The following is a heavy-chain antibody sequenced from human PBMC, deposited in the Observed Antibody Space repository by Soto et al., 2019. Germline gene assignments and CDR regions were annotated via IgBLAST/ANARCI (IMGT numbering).Heavy chain of an antibody. Sequence: QVQLVESGGGVVQPGRSLRLSCAASGFTFSSYGMHWVRQAPGKGLEWVAVIWYDGSNKYYADSVKGRFTISRDNSKNTLYLLMNSLRAEDTAVYYCARAKMTTVTSLDYWGQGTLVTVSS. J-gene: IGHJ4*02. D-gene: IGHD4-17*01. CDR1: GFTFSSYG. CDR2: IWYDGSNK. CDR3: ARAKMTTVTSLDY. V-gene: IGHV3-33*01.